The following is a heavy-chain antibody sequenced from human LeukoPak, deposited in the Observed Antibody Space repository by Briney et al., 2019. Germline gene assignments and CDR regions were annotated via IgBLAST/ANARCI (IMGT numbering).Heavy chain of an antibody. CDR1: GGSFSGYY. D-gene: IGHD2-2*01. CDR2: INHSGST. V-gene: IGHV4-34*01. CDR3: ARAPGCSSTSCYLRFFDY. Sequence: TSETLSLTCAVYGGSFSGYYWSWIRQPPGKGLEWIGEINHSGSTNYNPSLKSRVTISVDTSKNQFSLKLSSVTAADTAVYYCARAPGCSSTSCYLRFFDYWGQGTLVTVSS. J-gene: IGHJ4*02.